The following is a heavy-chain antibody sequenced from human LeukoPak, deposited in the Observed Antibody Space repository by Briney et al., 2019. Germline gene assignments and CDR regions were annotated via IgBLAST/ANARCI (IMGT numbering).Heavy chain of an antibody. V-gene: IGHV3-21*01. J-gene: IGHJ4*02. D-gene: IGHD6-19*01. CDR2: ISSSSSYI. CDR3: ARDHGRDAVDVRVDY. Sequence: GGSLRLSSAASGFSFSSYSMNWVRQAPGTGLEWVSSISSSSSYIYYADSVKGRFTISRDNAKNSLYLQMNSLRAEDTAVYYCARDHGRDAVDVRVDYWGQGTLVTVSS. CDR1: GFSFSSYS.